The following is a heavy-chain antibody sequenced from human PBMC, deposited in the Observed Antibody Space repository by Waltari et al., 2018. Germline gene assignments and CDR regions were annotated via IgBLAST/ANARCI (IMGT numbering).Heavy chain of an antibody. CDR2: NNPNTGDT. Sequence: QVQLVQSGAEVKKPGASVKVSCKASGYTFTGYYFHWVRQAPGQGRAWMGRNNPNTGDTTYAQEFQGRVTMTRDTSISTAYMELTSLRSEDTAVYYCARDWGYYSDTSGYPSNWFGPWGQGTLVTVSS. J-gene: IGHJ5*02. V-gene: IGHV1-2*06. CDR1: GYTFTGYY. CDR3: ARDWGYYSDTSGYPSNWFGP. D-gene: IGHD3-22*01.